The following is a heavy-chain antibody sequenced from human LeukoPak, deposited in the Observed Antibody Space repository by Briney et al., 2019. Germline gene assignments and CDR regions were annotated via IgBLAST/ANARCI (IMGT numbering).Heavy chain of an antibody. CDR3: AREIEYPTLKWFDP. J-gene: IGHJ5*02. D-gene: IGHD2-2*01. CDR1: GYTFTGYY. Sequence: ASVKVSCKASGYTFTGYYLHWVRQAPGQGLEWMGWISPNSGGTNYAQKFQGRVTMTRDTSISTAYMELSRLRSDDTAVYYCAREIEYPTLKWFDPWGQGTLVTVSS. CDR2: ISPNSGGT. V-gene: IGHV1-2*02.